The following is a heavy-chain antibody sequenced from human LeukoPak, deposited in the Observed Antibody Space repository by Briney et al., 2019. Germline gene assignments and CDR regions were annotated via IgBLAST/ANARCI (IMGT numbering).Heavy chain of an antibody. Sequence: ASVKVSCKASGGTFSSYAISWVRQAPGQGLEWMGGIIPIFGTANYAQKFQGRVTITADKSTSTAYMELSSLRSEDTAVYYCARVGYYDSSGYPNWFDPWGQGTLVTVSS. V-gene: IGHV1-69*06. CDR1: GGTFSSYA. CDR2: IIPIFGTA. CDR3: ARVGYYDSSGYPNWFDP. J-gene: IGHJ5*02. D-gene: IGHD3-22*01.